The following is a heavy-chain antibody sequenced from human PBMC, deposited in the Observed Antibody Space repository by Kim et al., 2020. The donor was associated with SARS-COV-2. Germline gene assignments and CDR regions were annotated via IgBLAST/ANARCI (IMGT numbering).Heavy chain of an antibody. D-gene: IGHD3-10*01. CDR1: GYTFTSYA. CDR2: INAGNGNT. Sequence: ASVKVSCKASGYTFTSYAMHWVRQAPGQRLEWMGWINAGNGNTKYSQKFQGRVTITRDTSASTAYMELSSLRSEDTAVYYCARVPGYGSGTTNWFDPWGQGTLVTVSS. CDR3: ARVPGYGSGTTNWFDP. J-gene: IGHJ5*02. V-gene: IGHV1-3*01.